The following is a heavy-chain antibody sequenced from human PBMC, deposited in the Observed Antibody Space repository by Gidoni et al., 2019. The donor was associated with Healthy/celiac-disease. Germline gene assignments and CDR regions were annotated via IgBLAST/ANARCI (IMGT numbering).Heavy chain of an antibody. V-gene: IGHV3-73*01. Sequence: EVQLVESGGGLVQPGGSLNLSCAASGFHVSDSGMPWVRQASGKGLEWLGRIRNKANSYATAYAASVKGRCTISRDESKNTSYLQLNSLKTEDTAVYYCAREPNYYYYYAMDVWGQGTTVTVSS. D-gene: IGHD1-1*01. J-gene: IGHJ6*02. CDR2: IRNKANSYAT. CDR3: AREPNYYYYYAMDV. CDR1: GFHVSDSG.